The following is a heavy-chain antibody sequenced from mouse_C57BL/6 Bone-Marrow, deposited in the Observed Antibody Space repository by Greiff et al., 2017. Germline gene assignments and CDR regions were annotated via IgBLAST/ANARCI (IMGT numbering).Heavy chain of an antibody. D-gene: IGHD1-1*01. J-gene: IGHJ4*01. CDR3: ARGVGVVANYYAMDY. CDR2: IDPEDGET. CDR1: GFNIKDYY. V-gene: IGHV14-2*01. Sequence: EVQLQQSGAELVKPGASVKLSCTASGFNIKDYYMHWVKQRTEQGLEWIGRIDPEDGETKYAPKFQGKATITADPSSNTAYLQLSSLTSEDTSVYYCARGVGVVANYYAMDYWGQGTSVTVSS.